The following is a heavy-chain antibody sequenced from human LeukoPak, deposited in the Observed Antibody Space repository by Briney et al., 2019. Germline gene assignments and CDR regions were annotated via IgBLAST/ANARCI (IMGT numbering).Heavy chain of an antibody. Sequence: GGSLRLSCVASGFIFDNHGMSWVRQTPGKRLEWVSAINWNGVSTAYEGSVKGRFTISRDNAKNSLYLQMNSLRAEDTALYYCARHYKTSYYEWFDFWGQGTLVTVSS. D-gene: IGHD3-3*01. V-gene: IGHV3-20*04. CDR2: INWNGVST. CDR1: GFIFDNHG. J-gene: IGHJ4*02. CDR3: ARHYKTSYYEWFDF.